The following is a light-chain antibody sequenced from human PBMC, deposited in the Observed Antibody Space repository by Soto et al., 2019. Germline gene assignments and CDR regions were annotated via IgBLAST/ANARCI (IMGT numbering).Light chain of an antibody. CDR3: QHYGYSLWT. Sequence: EIVLTQSPGTLSLSPGETATLSCRVSQSLTSSYLAWYQQRPGQAPSLLIYGVSSRATGIPDRFSGSGSGTDLTLTITRLEPEDFAVYYCQHYGYSLWTFGQGTKVDIK. J-gene: IGKJ1*01. V-gene: IGKV3-20*01. CDR1: QSLTSSY. CDR2: GVS.